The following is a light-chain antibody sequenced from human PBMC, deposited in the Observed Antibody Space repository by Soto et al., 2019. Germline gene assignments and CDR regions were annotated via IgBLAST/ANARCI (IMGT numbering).Light chain of an antibody. CDR2: GAS. V-gene: IGKV3-20*01. CDR3: QQYDTSPWT. CDR1: QSVSSSY. J-gene: IGKJ1*01. Sequence: EIVLTQSPGTLSLSPGERATLSCRAGQSVSSSYLAWYQQKPGQAPRLLIYGASSRATGIPDRFSGSGSGADFTLTISRLEPEDFAVYSCQQYDTSPWTFGQGTKVEIK.